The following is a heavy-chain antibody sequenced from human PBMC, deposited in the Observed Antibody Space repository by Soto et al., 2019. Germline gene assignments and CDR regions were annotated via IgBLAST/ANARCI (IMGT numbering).Heavy chain of an antibody. V-gene: IGHV4-30-2*05. CDR3: ARDLDGLHDDTSGPFPRPG. J-gene: IGHJ1*01. D-gene: IGHD3-22*01. Sequence: PSETLSLTCGVSGGSISSGGYSWNWIRQPPGKGLEWIGYIYQSGSIYYNPSLKSRATMSIDTAGNQFSLKVSSVTVADTAVYYCARDLDGLHDDTSGPFPRPGWGQGTLVTVSS. CDR2: IYQSGSI. CDR1: GGSISSGGYS.